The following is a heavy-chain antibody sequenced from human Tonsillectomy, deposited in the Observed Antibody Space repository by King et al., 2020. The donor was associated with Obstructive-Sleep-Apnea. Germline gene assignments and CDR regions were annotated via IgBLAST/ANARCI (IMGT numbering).Heavy chain of an antibody. D-gene: IGHD5-12*01. CDR1: AFTFDDYA. J-gene: IGHJ5*02. CDR2: ITYNWGII. V-gene: IGHV3-9*01. Sequence: VQLVESGGGLVQTVWSLRLSCAASAFTFDDYAIHSVRLIPGTSLECGSGITYNWGIIGYADTVKGRFTISRDNTKNSLYLPMNSLRVADTALYYCAKANSAYDSFYFFDHWGQGTRVTVSS. CDR3: AKANSAYDSFYFFDH.